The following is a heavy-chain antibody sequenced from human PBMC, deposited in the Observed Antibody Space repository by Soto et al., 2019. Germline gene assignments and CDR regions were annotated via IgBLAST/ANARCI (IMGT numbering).Heavy chain of an antibody. J-gene: IGHJ4*02. CDR3: ARSGDNYNLLDY. D-gene: IGHD1-1*01. Sequence: GSLRLSCAASGFTFSDYYMSWIRQAPGKGLEWIAYSSSSSSYTNYADSVKGRFTISRDNAKNSLYLQINNLSAEDTAIYFCARSGDNYNLLDYWGQGTPVTVSS. CDR1: GFTFSDYY. CDR2: SSSSSSYT. V-gene: IGHV3-11*06.